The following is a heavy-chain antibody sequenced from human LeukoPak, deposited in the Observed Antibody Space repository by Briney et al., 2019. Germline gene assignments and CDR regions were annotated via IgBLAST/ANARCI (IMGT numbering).Heavy chain of an antibody. CDR2: IDPSDSDT. V-gene: IGHV5-10-1*01. D-gene: IGHD4-17*01. CDR1: GSIFTSYW. J-gene: IGHJ4*02. CDR3: ARLDDYGDYG. Sequence: GASLQISCKGSGSIFTSYWISWVRQLPGKGLEWMGRIDPSDSDTKYSPSFQGHVTISADKSISTAYLQWSSLKASDTATYYCARLDDYGDYGWGQGTLVTVSS.